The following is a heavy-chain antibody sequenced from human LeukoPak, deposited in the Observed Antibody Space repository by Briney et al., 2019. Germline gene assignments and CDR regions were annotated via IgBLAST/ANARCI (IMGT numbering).Heavy chain of an antibody. CDR3: ARSLRFLDSFDY. J-gene: IGHJ4*02. Sequence: GASVKVSCKASGYTFTSYDINWVRQATGQGLEWMGWMNPNSGNTGYAQKFQGRVTITRNTSISTAYMELSSLRSEDTAVYYCARSLRFLDSFDYWGQGTLVTVSS. V-gene: IGHV1-8*03. CDR1: GYTFTSYD. CDR2: MNPNSGNT. D-gene: IGHD3-3*01.